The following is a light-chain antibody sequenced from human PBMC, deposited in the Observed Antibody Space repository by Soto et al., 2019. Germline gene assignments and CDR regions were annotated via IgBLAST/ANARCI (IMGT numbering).Light chain of an antibody. Sequence: DIQMTQSPSSVSASVGDRVTITCRASQDISNWLAWYQQKPGKAPELLIYTASSLQSGVPSRFSGSGFGTDFTLTISSLQPEDSATYYCQQASSFPPAFGQGSKVEIK. CDR3: QQASSFPPA. CDR2: TAS. CDR1: QDISNW. J-gene: IGKJ1*01. V-gene: IGKV1-12*01.